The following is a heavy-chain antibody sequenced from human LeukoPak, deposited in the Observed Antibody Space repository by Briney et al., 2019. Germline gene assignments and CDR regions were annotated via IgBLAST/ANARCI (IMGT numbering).Heavy chain of an antibody. CDR3: AREVAMVPFDY. D-gene: IGHD5-18*01. CDR2: ISSSGSTI. J-gene: IGHJ4*02. V-gene: IGHV3-11*04. Sequence: GGSLRLSCAASGFTFSDYYMSWIRQAPGKGLEWVSYISSSGSTIYYADSVKGRFTISRDNAKDSLYLQMNSLRAEDTAVYYCAREVAMVPFDYWGQGTLVTVSS. CDR1: GFTFSDYY.